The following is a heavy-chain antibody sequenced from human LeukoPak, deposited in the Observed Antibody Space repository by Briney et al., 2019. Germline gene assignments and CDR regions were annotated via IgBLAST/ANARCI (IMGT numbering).Heavy chain of an antibody. CDR2: IKGDGSHT. CDR1: VFTFSNYW. V-gene: IGHV3-74*01. D-gene: IGHD1-14*01. J-gene: IGHJ5*01. CDR3: VRDWDHFDFDS. Sequence: GGSLRLSCAASVFTFSNYWMHWVRQAPGKGLVWVSRIKGDGSHTVYADSVKGRFTISRDNAKNTLYLQMKSLRDEDTAVYYCVRDWDHFDFDSWGQGTLVTVSS.